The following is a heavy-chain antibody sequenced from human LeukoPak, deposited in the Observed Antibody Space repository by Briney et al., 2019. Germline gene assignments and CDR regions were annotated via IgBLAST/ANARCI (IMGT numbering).Heavy chain of an antibody. Sequence: PGGSLRLSCAASGFTFSSYAMHWVRQAPGKGLEWVAVISYDGSNKYYADSVKGRFTISRDNSKNTLYPQMNSLRAEDTAVYYCARGTLRGWYYFDYWGQGTLVTVSS. J-gene: IGHJ4*02. CDR2: ISYDGSNK. D-gene: IGHD3-10*01. CDR1: GFTFSSYA. CDR3: ARGTLRGWYYFDY. V-gene: IGHV3-30*04.